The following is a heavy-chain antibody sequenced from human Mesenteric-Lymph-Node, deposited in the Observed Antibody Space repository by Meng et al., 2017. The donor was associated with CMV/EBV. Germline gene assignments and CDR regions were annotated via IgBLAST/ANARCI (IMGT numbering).Heavy chain of an antibody. CDR3: AKYVYERDYGDYFDY. CDR2: IYSGGSST. J-gene: IGHJ4*02. CDR1: GFTFSSYS. D-gene: IGHD4-17*01. V-gene: IGHV3-23*03. Sequence: GESLKISCAASGFTFSSYSMNWVRQAPGKGLEWVSVIYSGGSSTYYVDSVKGRFTISRDNSKNTLYLQMNSLRAEDTALYYCAKYVYERDYGDYFDYWGQGTLVTVSS.